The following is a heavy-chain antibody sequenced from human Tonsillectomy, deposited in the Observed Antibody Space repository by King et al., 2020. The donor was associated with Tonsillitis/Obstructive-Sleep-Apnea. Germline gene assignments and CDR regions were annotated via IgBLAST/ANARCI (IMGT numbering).Heavy chain of an antibody. Sequence: DVQLVESGGGLVQPGGSLRLSCAASGFTFSTYSFDWVRQAPGKGLEWVSHISLSGRTIYYADSVKGRFSISRDNAKNSVYLQMNSLRDEDKAVYYCARDRTYFWSSRAGRYMDVWGKGTTLTASS. D-gene: IGHD3-3*01. CDR1: GFTFSTYS. CDR3: ARDRTYFWSSRAGRYMDV. V-gene: IGHV3-48*02. J-gene: IGHJ6*03. CDR2: ISLSGRTI.